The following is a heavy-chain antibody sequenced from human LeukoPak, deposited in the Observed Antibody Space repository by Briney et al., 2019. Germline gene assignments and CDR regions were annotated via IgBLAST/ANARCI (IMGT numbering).Heavy chain of an antibody. Sequence: GESLKISCKGSGYSFTSYWIGWVRQMPGKGLEWMGIIYPGDSDTRYSPSSQGQVTISADKSISTAYLQWSSLKASDTAMYYCARGYCSGGSCYGFDYWGQGTLVTVSS. CDR1: GYSFTSYW. CDR3: ARGYCSGGSCYGFDY. D-gene: IGHD2-15*01. V-gene: IGHV5-51*01. J-gene: IGHJ4*02. CDR2: IYPGDSDT.